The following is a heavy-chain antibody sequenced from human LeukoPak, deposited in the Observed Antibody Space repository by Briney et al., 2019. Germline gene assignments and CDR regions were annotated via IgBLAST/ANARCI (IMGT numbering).Heavy chain of an antibody. J-gene: IGHJ4*02. Sequence: SETLSLTCTVSGGSISSHYWSWIRQPPGKGLEWIGYIYYSGSTNYNPSLKSRVTISVDTSKNQFSLKLSSVTAADTAVYYCARVVSDYVWGSYRYRNPYYFDYWGQGTLVTVSS. CDR1: GGSISSHY. V-gene: IGHV4-59*11. CDR3: ARVVSDYVWGSYRYRNPYYFDY. CDR2: IYYSGST. D-gene: IGHD3-16*02.